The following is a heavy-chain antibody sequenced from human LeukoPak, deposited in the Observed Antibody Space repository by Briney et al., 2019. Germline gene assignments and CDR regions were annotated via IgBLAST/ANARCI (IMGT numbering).Heavy chain of an antibody. J-gene: IGHJ5*02. D-gene: IGHD6-13*01. CDR1: SGSISSGTYY. CDR2: IYSSGST. CDR3: AMYIAAAGTGWFDP. V-gene: IGHV4-61*02. Sequence: SETLSLTCTVSSGSISSGTYYWSWIRQPAGKGLEWIGRIYSSGSTNYNPSLKSRVTISVDTSKNQFSLKLSSVTAADTAVYYCAMYIAAAGTGWFDPWGQGTLVTVSS.